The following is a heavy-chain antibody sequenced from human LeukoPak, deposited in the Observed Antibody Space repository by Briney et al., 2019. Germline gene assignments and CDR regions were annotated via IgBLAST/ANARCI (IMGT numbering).Heavy chain of an antibody. CDR2: MNPNSGNT. CDR3: ARGSPDGYSSGWYVYYYYYMDV. CDR1: GYTFTSYD. V-gene: IGHV1-8*03. Sequence: ASVKDSCKASGYTFTSYDINWVRQATGQGLEWMGWMNPNSGNTGYAQKFQGRVTITRNTSISTAYMELSSLRSEDTAVYYCARGSPDGYSSGWYVYYYYYMDVWGKGTTVTVSS. D-gene: IGHD6-19*01. J-gene: IGHJ6*03.